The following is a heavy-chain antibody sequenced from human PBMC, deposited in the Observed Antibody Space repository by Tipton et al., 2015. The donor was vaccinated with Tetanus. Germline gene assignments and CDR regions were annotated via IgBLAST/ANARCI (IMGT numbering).Heavy chain of an antibody. CDR1: GGSFSNYF. CDR2: ISPSGNT. CDR3: ARGSGWADF. Sequence: TLSLTCAVYGGSFSNYFWRWIRQPPGKGLEWIGEISPSGNTYYNPSLKSRVTISADASRNQFSLTLSSVTAADTAVYYCARGSGWADFWGQGTQVTVSS. D-gene: IGHD6-19*01. J-gene: IGHJ4*02. V-gene: IGHV4-34*01.